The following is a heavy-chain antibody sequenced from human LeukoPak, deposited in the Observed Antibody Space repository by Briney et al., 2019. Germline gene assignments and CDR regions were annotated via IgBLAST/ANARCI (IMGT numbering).Heavy chain of an antibody. Sequence: GRSLRLSCAASGFTFSSYAMYWVRQAPGKGLEWVAVISYDGSNTYYADSVKGRFTISRDNSKNTLYLQLNSLRAEDTAVYYCATSIHIARGYSGYDRFDYWGQGTLVTVSS. CDR1: GFTFSSYA. D-gene: IGHD5-12*01. CDR2: ISYDGSNT. CDR3: ATSIHIARGYSGYDRFDY. J-gene: IGHJ4*02. V-gene: IGHV3-30-3*01.